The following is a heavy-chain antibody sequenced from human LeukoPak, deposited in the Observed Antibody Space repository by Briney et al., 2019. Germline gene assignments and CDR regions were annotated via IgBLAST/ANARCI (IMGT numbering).Heavy chain of an antibody. Sequence: GGSLRLSCAASGFTFNTYGMSWVRQAPGKGLEWVSGISGSGGATYYADSVKGRFTISRDNAKNSLYLQMNSLRAEDTAVYYCARGGLQLWTDYWGQGTLVTVSS. J-gene: IGHJ4*02. CDR2: ISGSGGAT. CDR3: ARGGLQLWTDY. CDR1: GFTFNTYG. D-gene: IGHD5-18*01. V-gene: IGHV3-23*01.